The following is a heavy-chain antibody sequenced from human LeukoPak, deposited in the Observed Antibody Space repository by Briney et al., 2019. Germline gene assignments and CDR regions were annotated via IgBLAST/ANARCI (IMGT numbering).Heavy chain of an antibody. D-gene: IGHD3-16*02. V-gene: IGHV4-30-4*01. Sequence: SQTLSLTCTVSGGSISSGDYYWSWIRQPPGKGLEWIGYIYYSGSTYYNPSLKSRVTISVDTSKNQFSLKLSSVTAADTAVYYCARISTFGGVIVSDYWGQGTLVTVSS. CDR2: IYYSGST. CDR1: GGSISSGDYY. CDR3: ARISTFGGVIVSDY. J-gene: IGHJ4*02.